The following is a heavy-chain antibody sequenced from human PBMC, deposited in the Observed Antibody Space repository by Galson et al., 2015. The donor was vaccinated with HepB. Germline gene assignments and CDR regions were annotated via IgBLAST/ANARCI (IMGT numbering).Heavy chain of an antibody. V-gene: IGHV3-30*04. CDR3: ARAENCGGGECWLVDS. D-gene: IGHD2-21*01. CDR1: GFTFRTYT. CDR2: ISSDGSKN. Sequence: SLRLSCAASGFTFRTYTFHWFRQAPGKGLEWAALISSDGSKNNYADSARGRFTISRDNSWNTVYLQMGSLRPEDTAVYYCARAENCGGGECWLVDSWGLGTLVTVSS. J-gene: IGHJ5*01.